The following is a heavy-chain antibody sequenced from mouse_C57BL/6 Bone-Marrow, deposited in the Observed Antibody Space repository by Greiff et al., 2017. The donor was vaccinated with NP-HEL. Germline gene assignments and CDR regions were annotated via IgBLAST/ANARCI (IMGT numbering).Heavy chain of an antibody. D-gene: IGHD1-1*01. J-gene: IGHJ2*01. CDR3: ARNYYGSRYYFDY. Sequence: QVQLKESGPGLVAPSQSLSITCTVSGFSFTSYAISWVRQPPGKGLEWLGVIWTGGGTNYYSALKARLSIRKDKSNSQVFLKMNSLQTDDTARYYCARNYYGSRYYFDYWGQGTTLTVSS. CDR2: IWTGGGT. CDR1: GFSFTSYA. V-gene: IGHV2-9-1*01.